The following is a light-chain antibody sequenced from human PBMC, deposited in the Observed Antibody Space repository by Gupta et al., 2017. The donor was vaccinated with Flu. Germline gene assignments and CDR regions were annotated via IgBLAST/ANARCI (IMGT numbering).Light chain of an antibody. Sequence: EVVLTQSPATLSLSPGERATLSCRASQSVSGYLAWYQQKPGQAPRLLIYDASNRATDIQARFSGSGAETDFTLTINSREPEDFAVYYCHHQNYRHPLYTFGHGTKVDIK. V-gene: IGKV3-11*01. J-gene: IGKJ3*01. CDR1: QSVSGY. CDR3: HHQNYRHPLYT. CDR2: DAS.